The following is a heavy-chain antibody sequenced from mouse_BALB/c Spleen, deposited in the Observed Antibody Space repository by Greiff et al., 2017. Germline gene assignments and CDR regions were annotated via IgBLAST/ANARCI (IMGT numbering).Heavy chain of an antibody. CDR2: ISYDGSN. D-gene: IGHD1-1*01. J-gene: IGHJ2*01. Sequence: ESGPGLVKPSQSLSLTCSVTGYSITSGYYWNWIRQFPGNKLEWMGYISYDGSNNYNPSLKNRISITRDTSKNQFFLKLNSVTTEDTATYYCARGYGSILDYWGQGTTLTVSS. CDR1: GYSITSGYY. V-gene: IGHV3-6*02. CDR3: ARGYGSILDY.